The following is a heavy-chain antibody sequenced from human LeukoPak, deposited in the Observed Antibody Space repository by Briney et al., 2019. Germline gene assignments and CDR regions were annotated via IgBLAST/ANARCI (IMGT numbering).Heavy chain of an antibody. J-gene: IGHJ6*03. Sequence: SETLSLTCTVSGGSLSSYYWSWIRQPPGKGLEWIGYIYYSGSTNYNPSLKSRVTISVDTSKNQFSLKLSSVTAADTAVYYCARNYGDYVNGWYYYYMDVWGKGTTVTVSS. CDR2: IYYSGST. D-gene: IGHD4-17*01. V-gene: IGHV4-59*01. CDR3: ARNYGDYVNGWYYYYMDV. CDR1: GGSLSSYY.